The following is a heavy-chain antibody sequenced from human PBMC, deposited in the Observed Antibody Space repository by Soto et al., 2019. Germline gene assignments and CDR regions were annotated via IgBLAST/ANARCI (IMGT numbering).Heavy chain of an antibody. CDR1: GFTFSSYA. Sequence: GGSLRLSCAASGFTFSSYAMSWVRQAPGKGLEWVAVISGDGSNTYYADYVKGRFTISRDNSKNTLYLQMNSLRAEDTAVYYCATHTAMVFGFDYWGQGTLVTVSS. CDR3: ATHTAMVFGFDY. CDR2: ISGDGSNT. D-gene: IGHD5-18*01. V-gene: IGHV3-23*01. J-gene: IGHJ4*02.